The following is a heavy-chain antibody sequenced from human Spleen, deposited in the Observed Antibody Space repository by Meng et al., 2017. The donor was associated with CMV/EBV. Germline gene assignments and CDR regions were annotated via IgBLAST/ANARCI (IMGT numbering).Heavy chain of an antibody. D-gene: IGHD5-18*01. J-gene: IGHJ4*02. CDR1: GGSISSGDYY. Sequence: QVQLQESGPGLVKPSXXLSLTCTVSGGSISSGDYYWSWIRQPPGKGLEWIGYIYYSGSTYYNPSLKSRVTISVDTSKNQFSLKLSSVTAADTAVYYCARGGGYSYAPFDYWGQGTLVTVSS. CDR3: ARGGGYSYAPFDY. V-gene: IGHV4-30-4*08. CDR2: IYYSGST.